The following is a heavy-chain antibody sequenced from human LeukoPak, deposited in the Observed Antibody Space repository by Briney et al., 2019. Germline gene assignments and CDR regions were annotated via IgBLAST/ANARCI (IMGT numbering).Heavy chain of an antibody. J-gene: IGHJ4*01. V-gene: IGHV3-7*01. CDR3: GRDRGSTGYDLYDD. Sequence: PGGSLRLSCAAPGFTFSSYWMAWVRQTPGKGLEWVANIKHDASEKYYVDSVKGRFTISRDNAQNSLYLQMNSLRAEDTAVYYCGRDRGSTGYDLYDDWGQGTLVTVSS. CDR1: GFTFSSYW. D-gene: IGHD5-12*01. CDR2: IKHDASEK.